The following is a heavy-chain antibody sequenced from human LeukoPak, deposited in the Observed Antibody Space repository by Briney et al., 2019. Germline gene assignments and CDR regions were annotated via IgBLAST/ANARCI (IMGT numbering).Heavy chain of an antibody. CDR3: ASLQSIRPTDI. J-gene: IGHJ3*02. CDR1: GFTFSNYG. V-gene: IGHV3-23*01. Sequence: GGTLRLSCVASGFTFSNYGMNWVRQAPGKGLEWVSGIVGSGVTTYYADSVKGRFTISRDNSKNTLYLHMNSLRAEDTAVYYCASLQSIRPTDIWGQGTMVTVSS. D-gene: IGHD1-1*01. CDR2: IVGSGVTT.